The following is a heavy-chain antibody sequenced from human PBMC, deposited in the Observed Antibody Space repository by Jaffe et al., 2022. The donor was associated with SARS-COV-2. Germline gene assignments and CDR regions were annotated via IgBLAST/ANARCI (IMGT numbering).Heavy chain of an antibody. CDR1: GGSISSSSYY. D-gene: IGHD3-22*01. V-gene: IGHV4-39*01. J-gene: IGHJ6*02. CDR2: IYYSGST. CDR3: AYDSSGYYYYYGMDV. Sequence: QLQLQESGPGLVKPSETLSLTCTVSGGSISSSSYYWGWIRQPPGKGLEWIGSIYYSGSTYYNPSLKSRVTISVDTSKNQFSLKLSSVTAADTAVYYCAYDSSGYYYYYGMDVWGQGTTVTVSS.